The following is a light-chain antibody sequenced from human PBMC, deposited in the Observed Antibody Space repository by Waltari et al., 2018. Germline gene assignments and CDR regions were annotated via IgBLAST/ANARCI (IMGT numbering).Light chain of an antibody. V-gene: IGKV1-5*03. CDR1: QNISRW. J-gene: IGKJ2*01. Sequence: DIQMTQSPSTLSDSVRDRVTIPCRASQNISRWLAWSQQTPGKAPRLLIYKASNLHSGVPSRFSGSGSETEFTLTISSLQPNDFATYYCHQYNSLWGTFGQGTKLDI. CDR3: HQYNSLWGT. CDR2: KAS.